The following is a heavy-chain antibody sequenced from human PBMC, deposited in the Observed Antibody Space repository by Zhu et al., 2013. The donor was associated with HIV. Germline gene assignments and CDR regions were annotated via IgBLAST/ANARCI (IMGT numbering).Heavy chain of an antibody. CDR1: GYTLTGNY. V-gene: IGHV1-2*02. D-gene: IGHD6-13*01. CDR3: ARPGAASGLYYFDY. J-gene: IGHJ4*02. CDR2: INPKSGGT. Sequence: QVQLVQSGAEVREPGASVKVSCKASGYTLTGNYMHWVRQAPGQGLEWIGWINPKSGGTSYGQNFPGRVTMTRDTSIGEFYMELRRLTYDDTAIYYCARPGAASGLYYFDYWGQGSLVTVSS.